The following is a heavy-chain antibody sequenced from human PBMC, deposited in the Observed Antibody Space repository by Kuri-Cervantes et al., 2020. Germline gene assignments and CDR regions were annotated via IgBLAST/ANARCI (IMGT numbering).Heavy chain of an antibody. V-gene: IGHV3-30-3*01. J-gene: IGHJ4*02. Sequence: SLKISCAASGFTFSSYAMHWVREAPGKGLEWVAVISYDGSNKYCADSVKGRFTISRDNSKNTLYLQMNSLRAEDTAVYYCARGSSSFDYWGQGTLVTVSS. CDR1: GFTFSSYA. CDR2: ISYDGSNK. CDR3: ARGSSSFDY. D-gene: IGHD6-6*01.